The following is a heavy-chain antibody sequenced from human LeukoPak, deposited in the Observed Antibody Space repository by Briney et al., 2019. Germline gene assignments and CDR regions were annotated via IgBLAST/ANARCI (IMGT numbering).Heavy chain of an antibody. CDR1: GFTFSSYS. Sequence: PGGSLRLSCAASGFTFSSYSMNWVRQAPGKGLEWVAVIWYDGSNKYYADSVKGRFTISRDNSKNTLYLQMNSLRAEDTAVYYCAREAIDYYGSSGYSIFFDYWGQGTLVTVSS. J-gene: IGHJ4*02. V-gene: IGHV3-33*08. CDR3: AREAIDYYGSSGYSIFFDY. CDR2: IWYDGSNK. D-gene: IGHD3-22*01.